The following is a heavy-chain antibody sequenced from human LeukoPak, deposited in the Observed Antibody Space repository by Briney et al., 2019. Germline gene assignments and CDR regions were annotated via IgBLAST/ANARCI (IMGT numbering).Heavy chain of an antibody. CDR1: GFTFSIHA. V-gene: IGHV3-64*04. Sequence: GGSLRLSCSASGFTFSIHAMHWVRQAPGKGLEYVSGINSDGGSTNYADSVKGRFTISRDNAKNSLYLQMNSLRDEDTAVYYCARVRYWAFDYWGQGTLVTVSS. D-gene: IGHD2-15*01. J-gene: IGHJ4*02. CDR2: INSDGGST. CDR3: ARVRYWAFDY.